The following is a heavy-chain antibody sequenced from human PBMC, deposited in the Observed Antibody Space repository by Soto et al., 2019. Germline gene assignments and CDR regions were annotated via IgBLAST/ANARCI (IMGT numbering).Heavy chain of an antibody. V-gene: IGHV4-31*03. CDR2: IYSNGDT. Sequence: TLSLTCSVSSDSMNSGGYYWSWIRQHPGKGLEWIGYIYSNGDTYYNPSLKSRVTISVDTSKNQFSLNLTSVTGADTAVYYCARRGGSSSGYYYAFDVWGQGAKVTVSS. CDR3: ARRGGSSSGYYYAFDV. D-gene: IGHD6-6*01. J-gene: IGHJ6*02. CDR1: SDSMNSGGYY.